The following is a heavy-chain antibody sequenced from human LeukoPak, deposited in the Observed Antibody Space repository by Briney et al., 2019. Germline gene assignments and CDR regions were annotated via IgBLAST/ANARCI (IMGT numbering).Heavy chain of an antibody. CDR2: IDHSGST. CDR1: GGSFSGYY. D-gene: IGHD3-22*01. V-gene: IGHV4-34*01. Sequence: PSETLSLTCAVYGGSFSGYYWSWIRQPPGKGLEWIGEIDHSGSTNYNPSLKSRVTISVDTSKNQFSLKLSSVTAADTAVYYCARGPHTGVNYYDSSGYYYWGQGTLVTVSS. CDR3: ARGPHTGVNYYDSSGYYY. J-gene: IGHJ4*02.